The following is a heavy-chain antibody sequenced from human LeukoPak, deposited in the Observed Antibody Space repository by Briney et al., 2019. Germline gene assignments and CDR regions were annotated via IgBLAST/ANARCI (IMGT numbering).Heavy chain of an antibody. J-gene: IGHJ2*01. Sequence: SETLSLTCTVSGGSISSYYWSWIRQPPGKGLEWIGYIYYSGSTNYNPSLKSRVTISVDTSKNQFSLKLSSVTAADTAVYYCARDQVPYWYFDLWGRGTLVTVSS. CDR2: IYYSGST. V-gene: IGHV4-59*01. CDR3: ARDQVPYWYFDL. CDR1: GGSISSYY.